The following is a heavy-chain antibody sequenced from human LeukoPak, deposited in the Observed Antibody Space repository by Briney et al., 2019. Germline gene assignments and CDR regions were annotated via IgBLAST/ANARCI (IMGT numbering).Heavy chain of an antibody. J-gene: IGHJ4*02. CDR2: IYYSGST. CDR3: ARLSGYERESIDY. CDR1: GGSISSSTYY. D-gene: IGHD5-12*01. V-gene: IGHV4-39*01. Sequence: NPSETLSLTCTVSGGSISSSTYYWGWIRQPPGKGLEWIGSIYYSGSTYYNPSLKSRVTISVDTSKNQFSLKLSSVTAADTAVYYCARLSGYERESIDYWGQGTLVTVSS.